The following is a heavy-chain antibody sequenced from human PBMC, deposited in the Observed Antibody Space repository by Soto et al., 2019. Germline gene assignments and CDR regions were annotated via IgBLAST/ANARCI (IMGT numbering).Heavy chain of an antibody. D-gene: IGHD2-15*01. V-gene: IGHV1-69*02. CDR3: ASTPLIVVVVAATPYYYYMDV. CDR2: IIPILGIE. Sequence: QVQLVQSGAEVKKPGSSVKVSCKASGGTFSSYTISWVRQAPGQGLEWMGRIIPILGIENYAQKFQCRVTNTAEKSKSTAYMELSSLRSENTAVYYCASTPLIVVVVAATPYYYYMDVWGKGTTVTDSS. CDR1: GGTFSSYT. J-gene: IGHJ6*03.